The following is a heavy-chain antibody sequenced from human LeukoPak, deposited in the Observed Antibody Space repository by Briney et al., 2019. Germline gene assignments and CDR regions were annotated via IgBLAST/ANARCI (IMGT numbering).Heavy chain of an antibody. D-gene: IGHD3-10*01. J-gene: IGHJ4*02. Sequence: PSETLSLTCSVSGGSISSYFLSWIRQPAGKGLEWIGRIYTSGSTNYNPSLKSRVTMSVDTSKNQFSLKLSSVTAADTAVYYCASWAHYYGSGSYDYWGQGTLVTVSS. CDR1: GGSISSYF. V-gene: IGHV4-4*07. CDR2: IYTSGST. CDR3: ASWAHYYGSGSYDY.